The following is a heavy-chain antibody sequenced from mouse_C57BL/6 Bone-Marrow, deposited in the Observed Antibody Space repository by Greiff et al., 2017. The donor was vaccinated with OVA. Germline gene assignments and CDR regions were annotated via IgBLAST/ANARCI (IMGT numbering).Heavy chain of an antibody. CDR2: IYPGSGST. CDR3: ARSRDYDGGWFAY. Sequence: QVQLQQPGAELVKPGASVKMSCKASGYTFTSYWITWVKQRPGQGLEWIGDIYPGSGSTNYNEKFKSKATLTVDTSSSTAYMQLSSLTSEDSAVYYCARSRDYDGGWFAYWGQGTLVTVSA. D-gene: IGHD2-4*01. J-gene: IGHJ3*01. V-gene: IGHV1-55*01. CDR1: GYTFTSYW.